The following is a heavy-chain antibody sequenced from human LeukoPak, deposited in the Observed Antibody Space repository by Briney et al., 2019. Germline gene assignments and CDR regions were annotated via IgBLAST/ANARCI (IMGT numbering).Heavy chain of an antibody. D-gene: IGHD1-1*01. CDR1: GYSFTTYW. CDR3: ARHSALADFDY. J-gene: IGHJ4*02. Sequence: GESLKISCKGSGYSFTTYWIGWVRQMPGKGLEWMGIIYPGDSDTRYSPSYQGQVTISADKSISTAYLQWSSLQASDTAMYYCARHSALADFDYWGQGTLVIVSS. V-gene: IGHV5-51*01. CDR2: IYPGDSDT.